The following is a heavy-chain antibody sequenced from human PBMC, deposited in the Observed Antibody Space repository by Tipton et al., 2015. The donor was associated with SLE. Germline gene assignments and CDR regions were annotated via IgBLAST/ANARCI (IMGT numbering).Heavy chain of an antibody. CDR3: ARHRGIPVGHYMDV. CDR1: GDSMNSYTYS. J-gene: IGHJ6*03. Sequence: TLSLTCTVSGDSMNSYTYSWNWIRQPPGKGLEWIGYIFHDGYSYYNPSLKSRVNMSVDASRSQFSLRLNSVTAADTAVYYCARHRGIPVGHYMDVWGKGTTVTVSS. CDR2: IFHDGYS. V-gene: IGHV4-30-2*05. D-gene: IGHD2-2*01.